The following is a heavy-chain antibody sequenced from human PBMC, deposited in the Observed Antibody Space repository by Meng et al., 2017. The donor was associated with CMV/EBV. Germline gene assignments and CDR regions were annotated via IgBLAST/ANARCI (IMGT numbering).Heavy chain of an antibody. CDR1: GFTFSDYY. CDR2: ISSSSSTI. V-gene: IGHV3-11*04. D-gene: IGHD3-10*01. CDR3: WRFGVSQGFDY. Sequence: GGSLRLSCAASGFTFSDYYMTWIRQAPGKGLEWVSYISSSSSTIYYADSVKGRFTISRDNAKNSLYLQMNSLRAEDTAVYYCWRFGVSQGFDYWGQGTLVTVSS. J-gene: IGHJ4*02.